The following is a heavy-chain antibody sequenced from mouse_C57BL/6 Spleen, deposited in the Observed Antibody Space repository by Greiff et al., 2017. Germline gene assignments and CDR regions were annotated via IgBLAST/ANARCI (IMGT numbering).Heavy chain of an antibody. CDR1: GYTFTSYT. Sequence: QVQLQQSGAELARPGASVKMSCKASGYTFTSYTMHWVKQRPGQGLEWIGYINPSSGYTKYNQKFKDKATLTADKSSSTAYMQLSSLTSEDSAVYYCARCYGYDEGYYYAMDYWGQGTSVTVSS. CDR3: ARCYGYDEGYYYAMDY. CDR2: INPSSGYT. V-gene: IGHV1-4*01. J-gene: IGHJ4*01. D-gene: IGHD2-2*01.